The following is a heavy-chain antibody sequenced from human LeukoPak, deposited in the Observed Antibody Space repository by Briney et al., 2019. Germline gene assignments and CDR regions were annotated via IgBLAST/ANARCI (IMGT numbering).Heavy chain of an antibody. V-gene: IGHV4-61*08. CDR1: GGALSSGGYY. CDR2: IYYNGAT. J-gene: IGHJ4*02. CDR3: ARRTVTNGWFRIDY. D-gene: IGHD6-19*01. Sequence: SQTLSLTCTVSGGALSSGGYYWTWIRQPPGKGLEWIGYIYYNGATDYDPSLKSRVTISVDTSKNEFSLKLSSVTAADTALYYCARRTVTNGWFRIDYWGQGSLVIVSS.